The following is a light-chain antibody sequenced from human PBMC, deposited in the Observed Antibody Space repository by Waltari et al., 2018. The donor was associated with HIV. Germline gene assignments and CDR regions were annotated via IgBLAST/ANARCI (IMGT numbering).Light chain of an antibody. J-gene: IGLJ1*01. CDR3: AAWDDTMNGGV. Sequence: QSVLTQPPSASGTPGQRVTISCSGSISNIGRNSVNWYQQFPGTAPKLLIYNNDHRPSGVPDRFSGSQSGTSASLAISGLQSEDEADYYCAAWDDTMNGGVFGTGTKVIVL. CDR1: ISNIGRNS. CDR2: NND. V-gene: IGLV1-44*01.